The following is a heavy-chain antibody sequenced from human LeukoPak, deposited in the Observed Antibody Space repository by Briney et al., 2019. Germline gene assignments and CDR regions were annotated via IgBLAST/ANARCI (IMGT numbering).Heavy chain of an antibody. V-gene: IGHV3-11*06. CDR3: ARDRGVVVIATRAFDI. CDR2: ISSSSSYI. Sequence: GGSLRLSCAASGFTFSDYYMSWIRQAPGKGLEWVSSISSSSSYIYYADSVKGRFTISRDNAKNSLYLQMNSLRAEDTAVYYCARDRGVVVIATRAFDIWGQGTMVTVSS. CDR1: GFTFSDYY. D-gene: IGHD2-21*01. J-gene: IGHJ3*02.